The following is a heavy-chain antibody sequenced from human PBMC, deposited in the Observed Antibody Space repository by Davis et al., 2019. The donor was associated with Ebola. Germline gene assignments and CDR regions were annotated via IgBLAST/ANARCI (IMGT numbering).Heavy chain of an antibody. D-gene: IGHD3-22*01. CDR2: ISKTSVYT. Sequence: GGSLRLSCAASGFTSSGFTFSDYDMNWVRQAPGKGLEWVSTISKTSVYTYYAESVKGRFTISRDNAKNSLYLQMNSLRAEDTAVYYCAREDSGYDSSGYYYFLADYWGQGTLVTVSS. CDR3: AREDSGYDSSGYYYFLADY. V-gene: IGHV3-21*01. CDR1: GFTSSGFTFSDYD. J-gene: IGHJ4*02.